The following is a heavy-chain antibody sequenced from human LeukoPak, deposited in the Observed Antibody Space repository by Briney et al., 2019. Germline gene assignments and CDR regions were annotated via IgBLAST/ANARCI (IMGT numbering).Heavy chain of an antibody. J-gene: IGHJ6*03. V-gene: IGHV4-59*01. Sequence: PSETLSLTCTVSGGSISSYYWSWIRQPPGKGLEWIGYIYYSGSTNYNPSLKSRVTISVDTSKNQFSLKLSSVTAADTAVYYCARWGIAAAGYYYYMDVWGKGTTVTVSS. D-gene: IGHD6-13*01. CDR2: IYYSGST. CDR3: ARWGIAAAGYYYYMDV. CDR1: GGSISSYY.